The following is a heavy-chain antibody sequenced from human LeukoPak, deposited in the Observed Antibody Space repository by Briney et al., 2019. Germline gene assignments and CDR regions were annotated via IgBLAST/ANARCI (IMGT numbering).Heavy chain of an antibody. CDR2: ITSSSSYI. D-gene: IGHD6-19*01. CDR1: GFTFSSYG. Sequence: GGSLRLSCAASGFTFSSYGMSWVRQAPGKGLEWVSSITSSSSYIYYADSVKGRFTISRDNAKNSLYLQMNSLRAEDTAVYYCAREMLAAVAAQSWGQGTLVTVSS. V-gene: IGHV3-21*01. CDR3: AREMLAAVAAQS. J-gene: IGHJ5*02.